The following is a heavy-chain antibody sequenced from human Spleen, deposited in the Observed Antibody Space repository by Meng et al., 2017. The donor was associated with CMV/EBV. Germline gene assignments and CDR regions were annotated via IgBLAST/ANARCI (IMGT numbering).Heavy chain of an antibody. J-gene: IGHJ4*02. V-gene: IGHV4-34*01. CDR3: ARGNTFTMMAY. CDR2: INHSGST. CDR1: GGSFSGYY. Sequence: SETLSLTCAVYGGSFSGYYRSWIRQPPGKGLEWIGEINHSGSTNYNPSLKSRVTISVDTSKNQFSLKLSSVTAADTAVYYCARGNTFTMMAYWGQGTPVTVSS. D-gene: IGHD3-22*01.